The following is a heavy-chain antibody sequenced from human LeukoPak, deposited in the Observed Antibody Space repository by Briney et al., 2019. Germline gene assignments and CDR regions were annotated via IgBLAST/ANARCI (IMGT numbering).Heavy chain of an antibody. Sequence: SETLSLTCTVSGGSITNYDWSWIRQPPGKGLEWIGNIYHSGSTNYNPSLKSRVTISVDTSKNQFSLKLSSVTAADTAVYYCARVSGYDWESFYDYWGQGTLVTVSS. D-gene: IGHD5-12*01. J-gene: IGHJ4*02. CDR3: ARVSGYDWESFYDY. V-gene: IGHV4-59*01. CDR1: GGSITNYD. CDR2: IYHSGST.